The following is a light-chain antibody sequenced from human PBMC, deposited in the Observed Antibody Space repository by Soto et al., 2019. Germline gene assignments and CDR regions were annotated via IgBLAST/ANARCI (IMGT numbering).Light chain of an antibody. CDR2: EVS. J-gene: IGLJ1*01. CDR1: SSDVGGYNY. V-gene: IGLV2-14*01. CDR3: SSYTGSSPYV. Sequence: QSALTQPASVSGSPGQSITISCTGTSSDVGGYNYVSWYQQHPGKAPKLMIYEVSNRPSGVSNHFSGSKSGNTASLTISGLQAEDEADYYCSSYTGSSPYVFGTGTKLTVL.